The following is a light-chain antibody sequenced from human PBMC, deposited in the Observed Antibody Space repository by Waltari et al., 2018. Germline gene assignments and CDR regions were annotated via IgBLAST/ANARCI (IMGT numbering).Light chain of an antibody. J-gene: IGKJ1*01. CDR3: RPGNTFPPT. CDR1: QDINGY. Sequence: DTQRTQSPSSVSASVGDRVTLTCRASQDINGYLTWYQQKPGKAPKLLIYAASSLQTGFPSVFSGDPSGTDFTLTSSGLQPEDLATYCCRPGNTFPPTFGQGTKVDI. CDR2: AAS. V-gene: IGKV1-12*01.